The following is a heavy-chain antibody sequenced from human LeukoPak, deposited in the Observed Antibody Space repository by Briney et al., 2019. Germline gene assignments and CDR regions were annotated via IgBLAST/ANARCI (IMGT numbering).Heavy chain of an antibody. CDR1: GGSISSYY. CDR3: AREDSVVVTAYVQRFFGY. V-gene: IGHV4-4*07. J-gene: IGHJ4*02. D-gene: IGHD2-21*02. CDR2: IYTSGST. Sequence: PSETLSLTCTVSGGSISSYYWSWIRQPAGKGLEWIWRIYTSGSTNSNPSLKGRVTMSVDTSKNQFYLKLSSVTAADTAVYYCAREDSVVVTAYVQRFFGYWGQGTLVTVSS.